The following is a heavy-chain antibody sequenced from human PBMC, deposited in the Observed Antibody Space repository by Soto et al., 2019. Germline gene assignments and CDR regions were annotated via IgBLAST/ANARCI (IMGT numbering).Heavy chain of an antibody. V-gene: IGHV3-73*02. CDR1: GFTFSGSA. D-gene: IGHD5-18*01. CDR3: TRLHVATAMVTDY. J-gene: IGHJ4*02. CDR2: IRSKANSYAT. Sequence: EVQLVESGGGLVQPGGSLKLSCAASGFTFSGSAMHWVRQASGKGLEWVGRIRSKANSYATAYAASVKGRFTISRDDSKNTAYLQMNSLKTEDTAVYYCTRLHVATAMVTDYWGQGTLVTVSS.